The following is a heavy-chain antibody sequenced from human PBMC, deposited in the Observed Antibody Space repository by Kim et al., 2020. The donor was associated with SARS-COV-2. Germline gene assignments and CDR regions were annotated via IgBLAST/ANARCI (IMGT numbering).Heavy chain of an antibody. Sequence: GGSLRLSCAASGFTFSNAWMSWVRQAPGKGLEWVGRIKSKTDGGTTDYAAPVKGRFTISRDDSKNTLYLQMNSLKTEDTAVYYCTTDGQAGNWVVPAAMESYYYYGMDVWGQGTTVTVSS. J-gene: IGHJ6*02. D-gene: IGHD2-2*01. CDR3: TTDGQAGNWVVPAAMESYYYYGMDV. CDR1: GFTFSNAW. CDR2: IKSKTDGGTT. V-gene: IGHV3-15*01.